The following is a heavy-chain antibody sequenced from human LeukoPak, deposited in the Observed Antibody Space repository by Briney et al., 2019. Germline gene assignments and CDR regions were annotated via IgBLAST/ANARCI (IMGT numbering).Heavy chain of an antibody. J-gene: IGHJ4*02. CDR3: GRHARMGATQSNFDY. CDR2: IYPGDSDT. D-gene: IGHD1-26*01. CDR1: GYSFTLYW. V-gene: IGHV5-51*01. Sequence: GESLQISCKGSGYSFTLYWIAWVRQMPGKGLEWMGIIYPGDSDTRYNPSFQGQVTISADKSTSTAYLQWSSLKASDTAIYYCGRHARMGATQSNFDYWGQGTLVSVSS.